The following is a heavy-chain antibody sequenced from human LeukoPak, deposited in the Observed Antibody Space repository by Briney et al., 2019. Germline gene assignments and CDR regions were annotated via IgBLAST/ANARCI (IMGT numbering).Heavy chain of an antibody. J-gene: IGHJ4*02. Sequence: PGGSLRLSCAASGFTFSSYSMNWVRQAPGKGLEWVSSISSSSSYIYYADSVKGRFTISRDNAKNSLYLQINSLRAEDTAVYYCARADYLWGGYLVDYWGQGTLVTVSS. CDR1: GFTFSSYS. CDR2: ISSSSSYI. V-gene: IGHV3-21*01. CDR3: ARADYLWGGYLVDY. D-gene: IGHD3-16*01.